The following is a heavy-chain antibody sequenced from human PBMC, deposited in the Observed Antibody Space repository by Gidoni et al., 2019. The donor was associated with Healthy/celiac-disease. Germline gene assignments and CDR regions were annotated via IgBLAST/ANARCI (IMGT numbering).Heavy chain of an antibody. CDR2: MSSSSSYI. CDR1: GFTCSSYS. V-gene: IGHV3-21*01. Sequence: EVQLVESGGGLVKPGGSLRRSCAASGFTCSSYSMNLVRQAPGKVLEWVSSMSSSSSYIDYADSVKCRFTISRDNAKNSLYLQMNSLRAEDTAVYYCARALGQQLVRGNWFDPWGQGTLVTVSS. J-gene: IGHJ5*02. D-gene: IGHD6-13*01. CDR3: ARALGQQLVRGNWFDP.